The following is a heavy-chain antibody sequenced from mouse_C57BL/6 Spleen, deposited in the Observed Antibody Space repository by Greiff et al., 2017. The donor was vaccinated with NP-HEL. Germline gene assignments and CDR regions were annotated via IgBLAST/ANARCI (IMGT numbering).Heavy chain of an antibody. CDR2: IDPSDSYT. CDR1: GYTFTSYW. D-gene: IGHD1-1*01. CDR3: ADYGY. J-gene: IGHJ2*01. V-gene: IGHV1-59*01. Sequence: QVQLQQPGAELVRPGTSVKLSCKASGYTFTSYWMHWVKQRPGQGLEWIGVIDPSDSYTNYNQKFKGKATLTVDTSSSTAYMQLSSLTSEDSAVYYCADYGYWGQGTTLTVSS.